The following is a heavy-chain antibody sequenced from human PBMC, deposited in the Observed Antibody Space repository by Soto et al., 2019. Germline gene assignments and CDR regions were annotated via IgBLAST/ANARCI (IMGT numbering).Heavy chain of an antibody. V-gene: IGHV3-23*01. CDR1: GFTFSSYA. D-gene: IGHD3-3*01. CDR2: ISGSGGST. CDR3: AKDLITIFGVANFDY. J-gene: IGHJ4*02. Sequence: RLSCAASGFTFSSYAMSWVRQAPGKGLEWVSAISGSGGSTYYADSVKGRFTISRDNSKNTLYLQMNSLRAEDTAVYYCAKDLITIFGVANFDYWGQGTLVTVSS.